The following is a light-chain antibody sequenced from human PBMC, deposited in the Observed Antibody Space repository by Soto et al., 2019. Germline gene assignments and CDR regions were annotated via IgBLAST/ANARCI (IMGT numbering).Light chain of an antibody. J-gene: IGLJ2*01. CDR1: SYNIGAGSD. Sequence: QSVLTQPPSVSGAPGQRVTLSCTGSSYNIGAGSDVHWYQQLPGTAPKILIYGNSNRPSGVPDRFSGSKSGTSASLAITGLQAEYEADYYCQSYDSSLSVVFGGGTKLTVL. V-gene: IGLV1-40*01. CDR3: QSYDSSLSVV. CDR2: GNS.